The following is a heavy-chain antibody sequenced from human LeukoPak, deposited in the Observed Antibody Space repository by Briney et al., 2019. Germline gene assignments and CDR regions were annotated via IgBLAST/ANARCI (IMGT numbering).Heavy chain of an antibody. CDR1: GGTFSSYA. Sequence: SVKVSCKASGGTFSSYAISWVRQAPGQGLEWMGGIIPIFGTANYAQKFQGRVTITTDESTSTAYMELSSLRSEDTAVYYCPRNSSSVVNHYYDSSGDRNYFDYWGQGTLVTVSS. J-gene: IGHJ4*02. CDR2: IIPIFGTA. D-gene: IGHD3-22*01. V-gene: IGHV1-69*05. CDR3: PRNSSSVVNHYYDSSGDRNYFDY.